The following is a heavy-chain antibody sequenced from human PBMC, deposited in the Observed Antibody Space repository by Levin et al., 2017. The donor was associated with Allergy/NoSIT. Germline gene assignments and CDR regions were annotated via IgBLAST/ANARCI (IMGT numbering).Heavy chain of an antibody. V-gene: IGHV3-7*01. Sequence: GGSLRLSCVYSGLTLSISWMNWVRQVPGEGLEWVANINPDGSATYYVDSVKGRFTISRDNAKNSLFLQMNSVRAEDTAVYYCARASAYWSQGTLVTVSS. D-gene: IGHD3-3*01. CDR1: GLTLSISW. CDR3: ARASAY. CDR2: INPDGSAT. J-gene: IGHJ4*02.